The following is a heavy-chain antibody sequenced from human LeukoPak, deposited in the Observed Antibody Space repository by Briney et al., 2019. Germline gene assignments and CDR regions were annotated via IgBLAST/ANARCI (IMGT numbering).Heavy chain of an antibody. J-gene: IGHJ4*02. CDR1: RFTFSSYA. CDR2: ISSNGGST. V-gene: IGHV3-64D*09. CDR3: VKDWGRGWYRFDC. D-gene: IGHD6-19*01. Sequence: GESLRLSCSASRFTFSSYALHWVRQAPGKGLESVSAISSNGGSTSYADSVKGRFTISRDNSKNTLYLQMSSLRAEDTAVYYCVKDWGRGWYRFDCWGQGTLVTVSS.